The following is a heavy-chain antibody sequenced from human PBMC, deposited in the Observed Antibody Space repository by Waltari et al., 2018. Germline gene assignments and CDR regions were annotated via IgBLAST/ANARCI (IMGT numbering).Heavy chain of an antibody. CDR3: ARMDYDFWSGYMSAFDI. CDR2: IIPIFGTA. J-gene: IGHJ3*02. Sequence: QVQLVQSGAEVKKPGSSVKVSCKASGGTFSRLAISLVRQAPGQGLEWMGRIIPIFGTANYAQKFQGRVTITADKSTSTAYMELSSLRSEDTAVYYCARMDYDFWSGYMSAFDIWGQGTMVTVSS. V-gene: IGHV1-69*13. CDR1: GGTFSRLA. D-gene: IGHD3-3*01.